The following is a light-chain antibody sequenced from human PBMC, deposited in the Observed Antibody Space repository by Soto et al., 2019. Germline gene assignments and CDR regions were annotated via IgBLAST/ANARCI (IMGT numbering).Light chain of an antibody. Sequence: DIHMTQSPSSLSASVGDTVARTCRASQNIDMYLNWYQQKPGKAPRVLISGASNLQSGVPSRFSGSGSGTDFTLTISSLQSEDFASYFCQHTFNSPPWTFGQGTKVDI. J-gene: IGKJ1*01. CDR3: QHTFNSPPWT. CDR1: QNIDMY. CDR2: GAS. V-gene: IGKV1-39*01.